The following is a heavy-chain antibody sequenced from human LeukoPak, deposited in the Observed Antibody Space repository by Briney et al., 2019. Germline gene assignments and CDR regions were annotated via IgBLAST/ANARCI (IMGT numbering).Heavy chain of an antibody. CDR2: FDPEDGET. D-gene: IGHD3-22*01. J-gene: IGHJ4*02. CDR1: GYTLTELS. CDR3: ATDDSSGSYFDY. V-gene: IGHV1-24*01. Sequence: ASVKVSCKVSGYTLTELSMRWVRQAPGKGLEWMGGFDPEDGETIYAQKFQGRVTMTEDTSTDTAYMELSSLRSEDTAVYYCATDDSSGSYFDYWGQGTLVTVSS.